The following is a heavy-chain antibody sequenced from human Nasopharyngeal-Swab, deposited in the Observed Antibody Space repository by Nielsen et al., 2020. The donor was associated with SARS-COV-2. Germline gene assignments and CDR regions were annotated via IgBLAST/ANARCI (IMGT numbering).Heavy chain of an antibody. CDR1: GFTFSSYW. V-gene: IGHV3-74*01. CDR3: ARDLLGYSGYDLGGLDY. D-gene: IGHD5-12*01. J-gene: IGHJ4*02. CDR2: INSDGSST. Sequence: GGSLRLSCAASGFTFSSYWMHWVRQAPGKGLVWVSRINSDGSSTSYADSVKGRFTISRDNAKNTLYLQMNSLRAEDTAVYYCARDLLGYSGYDLGGLDYWGQGTLVTVSS.